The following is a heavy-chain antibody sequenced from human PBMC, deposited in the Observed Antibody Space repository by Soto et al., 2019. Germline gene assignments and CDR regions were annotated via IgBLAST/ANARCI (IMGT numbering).Heavy chain of an antibody. Sequence: LSLTCTVSGDSMSSQYWTWLRQPPGKGLEWIGYISYSGSTYYNPSLKSRVTISADTSRNQFSLKLSSVIAADTALYYCARADPDASVGYWGQGTLVTVS. CDR1: GDSMSSQY. J-gene: IGHJ4*01. CDR3: ARADPDASVGY. CDR2: ISYSGST. V-gene: IGHV4-59*11. D-gene: IGHD3-16*01.